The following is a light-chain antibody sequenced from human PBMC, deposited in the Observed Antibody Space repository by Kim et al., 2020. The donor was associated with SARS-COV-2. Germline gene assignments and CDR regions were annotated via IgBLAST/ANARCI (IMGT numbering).Light chain of an antibody. J-gene: IGKJ1*01. V-gene: IGKV3-20*01. CDR2: GAS. CDR3: QQYGRSAGT. Sequence: SPGERATLFCRASQSVSNSYLAWYPQKPGQAPRLLIYGASSRATGIPDRFSGRGSGTDFTLTISRLEPEDFAVYYCQQYGRSAGTFGPGTKVDIK. CDR1: QSVSNSY.